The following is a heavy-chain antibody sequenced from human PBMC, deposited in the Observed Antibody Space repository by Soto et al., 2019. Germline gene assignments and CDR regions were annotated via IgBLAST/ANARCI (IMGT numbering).Heavy chain of an antibody. CDR1: GGSISSGDYY. J-gene: IGHJ6*02. CDR2: IYYSGST. V-gene: IGHV4-30-4*01. CDR3: ARDGRGIAAAAYYYYYYGMDV. D-gene: IGHD6-13*01. Sequence: SETLSLTCTVSGGSISSGDYYWSWIRQPPGKGLEWIGYIYYSGSTYYNPSLKSRVTISVDPPKNQFSLKLSSVTAADTAVYYCARDGRGIAAAAYYYYYYGMDVWGQGTTVTVSS.